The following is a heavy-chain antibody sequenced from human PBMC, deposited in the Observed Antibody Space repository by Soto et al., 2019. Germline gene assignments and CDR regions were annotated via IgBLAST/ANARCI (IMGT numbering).Heavy chain of an antibody. J-gene: IGHJ5*02. CDR1: GGSFSGYY. CDR2: IYHSGST. CDR3: ARDLRESSSDNWFDP. Sequence: SETLSLTCAVYGGSFSGYYWSWFRQPQGKGLEWIGYIYHSGSTYYNPSLKSRVTISVDRSKNQFSLKLSSVTAADTAVYYCARDLRESSSDNWFDPWGQGTLVTVSS. D-gene: IGHD6-6*01. V-gene: IGHV4-34*01.